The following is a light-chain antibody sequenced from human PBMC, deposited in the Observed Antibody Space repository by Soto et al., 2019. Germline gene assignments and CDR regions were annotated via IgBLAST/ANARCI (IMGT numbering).Light chain of an antibody. CDR1: SSDVGGYNY. CDR2: DVS. Sequence: QSALTQSASVSGFPGQSITISCTGTSSDVGGYNYVSWYQQHPGKAPKLMIYDVSNRPSGVSNRFSGSKSGNTASLTISGLQAEDEADYYCSSYTSISTLVVFGGGTKLTVL. CDR3: SSYTSISTLVV. J-gene: IGLJ2*01. V-gene: IGLV2-14*01.